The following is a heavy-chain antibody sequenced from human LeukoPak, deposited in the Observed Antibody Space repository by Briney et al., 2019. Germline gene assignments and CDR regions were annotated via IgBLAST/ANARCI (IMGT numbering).Heavy chain of an antibody. J-gene: IGHJ4*02. CDR1: GYTFTGYD. CDR2: MNPNSGNT. Sequence: ASVKVSCKASGYTFTGYDINWVRQATGQGLEWMGWMNPNSGNTGYAQKFQGRVTFTRDTSISRAYMELSSLRSKDTAVYYCARGASRSFDYWGQGTLVTVSS. CDR3: ARGASRSFDY. V-gene: IGHV1-8*03.